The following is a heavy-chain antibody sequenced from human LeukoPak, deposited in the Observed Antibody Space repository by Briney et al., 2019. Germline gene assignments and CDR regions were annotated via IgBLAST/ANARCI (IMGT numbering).Heavy chain of an antibody. CDR3: ARRGLDAFDI. CDR1: GFTFSSYG. CDR2: ISYDGSNK. Sequence: GRSLRLSCAASGFTFSSYGMHWVRQAPGKGLEWVAVISYDGSNKYYADSVKGRFTISRDNSKNTLYLQMNSLRAEDTAVYYCARRGLDAFDIWGQGTMVTVSS. V-gene: IGHV3-30*03. J-gene: IGHJ3*02.